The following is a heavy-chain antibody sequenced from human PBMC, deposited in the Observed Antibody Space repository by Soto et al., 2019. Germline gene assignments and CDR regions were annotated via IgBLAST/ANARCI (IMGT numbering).Heavy chain of an antibody. V-gene: IGHV3-33*01. Sequence: QVQLVESGGGVVQPGRSLRLSCAASGFTFSSYGMHWVRQAPGKGLEWVAVIWYDGSNKYYADSVKGRFTISRDNSKNTLYLQMNSLRAEDTAVYYCARPWYSSSSSPLLAWGQGTLVTVSS. CDR3: ARPWYSSSSSPLLA. CDR1: GFTFSSYG. D-gene: IGHD6-6*01. J-gene: IGHJ4*02. CDR2: IWYDGSNK.